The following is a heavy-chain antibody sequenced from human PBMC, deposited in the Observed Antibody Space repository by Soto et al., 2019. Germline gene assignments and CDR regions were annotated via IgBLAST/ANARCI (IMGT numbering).Heavy chain of an antibody. V-gene: IGHV1-3*01. CDR1: GYTFTSYA. CDR2: INAGNGNT. Sequence: ASVKVSCKASGYTFTSYAMHWVRQAPGQRLEWMGWINAGNGNTKYSQKFQGRVTITRDTSASTAYMELSSLRSEDTAVYYCARVPIAAAANWFDPWGQGTLVTVS. J-gene: IGHJ5*02. CDR3: ARVPIAAAANWFDP. D-gene: IGHD6-13*01.